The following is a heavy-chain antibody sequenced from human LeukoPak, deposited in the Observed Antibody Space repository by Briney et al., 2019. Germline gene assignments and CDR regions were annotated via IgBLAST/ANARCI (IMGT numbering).Heavy chain of an antibody. CDR3: TREARVGNWFDP. CDR1: GYTFTDYY. D-gene: IGHD2-2*01. V-gene: IGHV1-2*02. J-gene: IGHJ5*02. CDR2: INPDNGGT. Sequence: GASVKVSCRASGYTFTDYYIHWVRQAPGQGHEWMGWINPDNGGTNYAQKCQGRVTMTRDTSIRTVYMDLSRLRSDDTAVFYCTREARVGNWFDPWGQGTQVTVSS.